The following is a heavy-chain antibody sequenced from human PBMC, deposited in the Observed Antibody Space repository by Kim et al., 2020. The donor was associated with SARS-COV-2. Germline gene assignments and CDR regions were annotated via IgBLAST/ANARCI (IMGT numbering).Heavy chain of an antibody. Sequence: GGSLRLSCAASGFTFSSYGMHWVRQAPGKGLEWVAVIWYDGSNKYYADSVKGRFTISRDNSKNTLYLQMNSLRAEDTAVYYCAKGGYEDYYYYYGMDVWGQGTTVTVSS. CDR3: AKGGYEDYYYYYGMDV. D-gene: IGHD1-1*01. CDR2: IWYDGSNK. V-gene: IGHV3-33*06. J-gene: IGHJ6*02. CDR1: GFTFSSYG.